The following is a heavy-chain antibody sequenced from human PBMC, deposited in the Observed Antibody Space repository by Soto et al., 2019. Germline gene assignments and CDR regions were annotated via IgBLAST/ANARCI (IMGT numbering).Heavy chain of an antibody. CDR3: ARSEYYDILTGYYNPYYFYGMDV. CDR2: IIPIFGTA. Sequence: ASVKVSCRASGGTFSSSAISWVRQAPGQGLEWMGGIIPIFGTAKDAKKFQGIFTVTADESTVTAYMELSSLRSEDTAVYYCARSEYYDILTGYYNPYYFYGMDVWGQGTTVTVSS. D-gene: IGHD3-9*01. V-gene: IGHV1-69*13. J-gene: IGHJ6*02. CDR1: GGTFSSSA.